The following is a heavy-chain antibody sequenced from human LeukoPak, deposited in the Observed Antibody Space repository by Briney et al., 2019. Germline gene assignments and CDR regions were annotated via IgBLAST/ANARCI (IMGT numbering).Heavy chain of an antibody. J-gene: IGHJ4*02. CDR3: ARLADNRGYPYYFDY. Sequence: GESLKISCQGSGYSFTSYWIVWVRQMPGKGLEWVGTIYPDDSDTRYSLSFHGRISISADKSINTAYLQWTSLKASDTAMYYCARLADNRGYPYYFDYWGQGTLVTVSS. D-gene: IGHD3-22*01. CDR2: IYPDDSDT. V-gene: IGHV5-51*01. CDR1: GYSFTSYW.